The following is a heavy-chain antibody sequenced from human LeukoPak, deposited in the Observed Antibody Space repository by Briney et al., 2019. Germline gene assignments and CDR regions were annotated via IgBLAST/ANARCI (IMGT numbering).Heavy chain of an antibody. Sequence: GGSLRLSCAASGLTFTSYGMHWVRQAPGKGLEWVTFIRYDGSNKYYADSVKGRFTISRDNRKNSLYLQMNSLRTEDTALYYCAKGWGNYHIEYWGQGNLVTVSS. V-gene: IGHV3-30*02. CDR3: AKGWGNYHIEY. CDR2: IRYDGSNK. D-gene: IGHD4-11*01. CDR1: GLTFTSYG. J-gene: IGHJ4*02.